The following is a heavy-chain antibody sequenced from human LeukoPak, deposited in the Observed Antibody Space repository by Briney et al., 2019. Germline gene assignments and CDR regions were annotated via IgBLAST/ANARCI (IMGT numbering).Heavy chain of an antibody. CDR2: INTNTGNP. D-gene: IGHD1-26*01. J-gene: IGHJ6*02. CDR3: ARVGGGAFIVGATLYGMDV. Sequence: ASVKVSCKASGYTFTSYAMNWVRQAPGQGLEWMGWINTNTGNPTYAQGFTGRFVFSLDTSVSTAYLQISSLKAEDTAVYYCARVGGGAFIVGATLYGMDVWGQGTTVTVSS. V-gene: IGHV7-4-1*02. CDR1: GYTFTSYA.